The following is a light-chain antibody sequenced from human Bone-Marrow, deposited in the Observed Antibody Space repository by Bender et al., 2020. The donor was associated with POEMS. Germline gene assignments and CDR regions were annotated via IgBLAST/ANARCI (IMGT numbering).Light chain of an antibody. CDR2: AVT. CDR3: SSYTTTSIVV. V-gene: IGLV2-14*01. Sequence: QSALTQPASVSGSPGQSITISCTGTSSDIGAYNYVSWFQQHPGKAPKLMIYAVTNRPSGVSHRFSGSKSGNTASLTISGLQAEDEGDYYCSSYTTTSIVVFGGGTKLTVL. CDR1: SSDIGAYNY. J-gene: IGLJ2*01.